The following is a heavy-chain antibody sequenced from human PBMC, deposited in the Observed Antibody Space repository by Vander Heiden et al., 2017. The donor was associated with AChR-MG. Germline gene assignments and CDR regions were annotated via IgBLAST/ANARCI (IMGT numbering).Heavy chain of an antibody. CDR3: ARGGIVVVPAAPETLDY. V-gene: IGHV1-2*02. CDR1: GYTFTGYY. Sequence: QVQLVQSGAEVKKPGASVTVSCKASGYTFTGYYLHWVRQAPGQGLEWMGWINPNSGGTNYAQKFQGRVTMTRDTSISTAYMELSRLRSDDTAVYYCARGGIVVVPAAPETLDYWGQGTLVTVSS. CDR2: INPNSGGT. D-gene: IGHD2-2*01. J-gene: IGHJ4*02.